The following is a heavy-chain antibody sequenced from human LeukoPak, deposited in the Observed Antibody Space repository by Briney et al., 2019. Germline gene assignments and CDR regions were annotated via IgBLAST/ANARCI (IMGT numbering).Heavy chain of an antibody. D-gene: IGHD3-22*01. J-gene: IGHJ4*02. CDR3: TREAYYYDSSGYYPGGFFDY. Sequence: GGSLRLSCTASGFTFGDYAMSWVRQAPGKGLKWVGFIRSKAYGGTTEYAASVKGRFTISRDDSKSIAYLQMNSLKTEDTAVYYCTREAYYYDSSGYYPGGFFDYWGQGTLVTVSS. V-gene: IGHV3-49*04. CDR1: GFTFGDYA. CDR2: IRSKAYGGTT.